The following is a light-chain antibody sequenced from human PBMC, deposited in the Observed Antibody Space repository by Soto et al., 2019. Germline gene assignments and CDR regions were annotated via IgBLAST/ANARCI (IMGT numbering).Light chain of an antibody. J-gene: IGKJ5*01. V-gene: IGKV1-33*01. Sequence: DIQMTQPPSSLSASLGDRVTITCQASQNINNYLNWYQQKPGRAPKLLIYDASNLEAGVPSRFRGSGSGTDFTFTISRLQPEDIATYYCQQYENLPTFGQGTRLEIK. CDR1: QNINNY. CDR2: DAS. CDR3: QQYENLPT.